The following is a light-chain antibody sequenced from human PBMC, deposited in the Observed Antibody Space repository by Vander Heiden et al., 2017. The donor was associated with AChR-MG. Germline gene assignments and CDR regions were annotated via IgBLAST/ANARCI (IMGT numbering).Light chain of an antibody. CDR3: QQRSNWPPT. Sequence: IVLPQSPATLSLSPGGRATLSCRASQSVRSDLAWYQQKPGQAPRLLIYDASNRATGIPARFTGSGSGTDFTLTISSLEPEDFAVYYCQQRSNWPPTFGGGTNVEIK. CDR2: DAS. J-gene: IGKJ4*01. CDR1: QSVRSD. V-gene: IGKV3-11*01.